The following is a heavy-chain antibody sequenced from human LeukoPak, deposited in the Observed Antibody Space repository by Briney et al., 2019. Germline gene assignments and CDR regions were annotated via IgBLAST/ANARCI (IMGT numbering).Heavy chain of an antibody. D-gene: IGHD3-10*01. J-gene: IGHJ5*02. CDR1: GYTFTSYG. V-gene: IGHV1-18*01. CDR2: ISAYNGNT. Sequence: ASVKVSCKASGYTFTSYGISWVRQAPGQGLEWMGWISAYNGNTNYAQKLQGRVTMTTDTSTSTAYMELRSLRSDDTAVYYCARDPNLYGSGSSTYNWFHPWGQGTLVTVSS. CDR3: ARDPNLYGSGSSTYNWFHP.